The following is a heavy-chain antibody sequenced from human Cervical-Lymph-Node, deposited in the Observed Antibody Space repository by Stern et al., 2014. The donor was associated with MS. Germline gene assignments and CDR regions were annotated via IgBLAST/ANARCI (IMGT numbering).Heavy chain of an antibody. Sequence: EVQLEESGGGLVQPGGSLRLSCAASGFSFSDFYMDWVRQAPGKGLEWGGRSRNKAKSYTTDYAASVKGRFTISRDDSKNSLYLQMNSLKTEDTAVYYCSRDSSGDYWGPGTLVTVSS. V-gene: IGHV3-72*01. CDR1: GFSFSDFY. CDR2: SRNKAKSYTT. J-gene: IGHJ4*02. CDR3: SRDSSGDY.